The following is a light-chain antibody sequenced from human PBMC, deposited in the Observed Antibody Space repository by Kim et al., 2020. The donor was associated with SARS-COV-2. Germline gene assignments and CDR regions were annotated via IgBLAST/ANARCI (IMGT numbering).Light chain of an antibody. CDR2: AAS. Sequence: ASVGDRVTITCRASQSISSFLNWYQQKPGKAPNLLIYAASSLHSGVSSRFSGSGSGTDFTLTISSLLPEDFAAYYCQQSYSTPPTFGQGTKVDIK. V-gene: IGKV1-39*01. CDR3: QQSYSTPPT. J-gene: IGKJ1*01. CDR1: QSISSF.